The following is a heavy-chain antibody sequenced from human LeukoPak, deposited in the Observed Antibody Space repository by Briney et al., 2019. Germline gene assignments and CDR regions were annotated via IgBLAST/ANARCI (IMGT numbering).Heavy chain of an antibody. CDR3: ARDHAAGLDY. J-gene: IGHJ4*02. D-gene: IGHD6-13*01. V-gene: IGHV4-59*12. Sequence: KTSETLSLTCTVSSGSISSYYWSWIRQPPGKGLEWIGYIYYSGSTNYNPSLKSRVTISVDTSKNQFSLKLSSVTAADTAVYYCARDHAAGLDYWGQGTLVTVSS. CDR2: IYYSGST. CDR1: SGSISSYY.